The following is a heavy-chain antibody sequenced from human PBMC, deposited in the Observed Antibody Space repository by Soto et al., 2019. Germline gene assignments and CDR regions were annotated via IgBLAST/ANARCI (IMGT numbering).Heavy chain of an antibody. CDR2: INAGNGNT. V-gene: IGHV1-3*01. J-gene: IGHJ3*02. CDR1: GYTFTSYA. D-gene: IGHD3-22*01. CDR3: ARVGTMIVVLSPHDAFDI. Sequence: QVQLVQSGAEVKKPGASVKVSCKASGYTFTSYAMHWVRQAPGQRLEWMGWINAGNGNTKYSQKFQGRVTITRDTPASTDYMELSSLRSEDTAVYYCARVGTMIVVLSPHDAFDIWGQGTMVTVSS.